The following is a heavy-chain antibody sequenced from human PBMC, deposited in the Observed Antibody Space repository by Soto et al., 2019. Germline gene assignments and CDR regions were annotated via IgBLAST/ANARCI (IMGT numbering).Heavy chain of an antibody. Sequence: GGSLRLSCAASGFTVSSNYMSWVRQAPGKGLEWVSVIYSGGSTYYADSVKGRFTISRDNSKNTLYLQMNSLRAEDTAVYYCARDVMPPNTALLRPRSYGMDVWGQGTTVTVSS. CDR3: ARDVMPPNTALLRPRSYGMDV. CDR1: GFTVSSNY. D-gene: IGHD3-16*01. CDR2: IYSGGST. V-gene: IGHV3-53*01. J-gene: IGHJ6*02.